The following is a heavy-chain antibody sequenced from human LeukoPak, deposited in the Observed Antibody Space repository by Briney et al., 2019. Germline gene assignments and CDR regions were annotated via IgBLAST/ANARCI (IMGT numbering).Heavy chain of an antibody. Sequence: GGSLRLSCAASGFTFSSYAMSWVRQAPGKGLEWVSAISGSGGSTYYADSVKGRFTISRDNSKNALYLQMNSLRAEDTAVYYCANSAVVITGFDYWGQGTLVTVSS. V-gene: IGHV3-23*01. CDR2: ISGSGGST. CDR1: GFTFSSYA. CDR3: ANSAVVITGFDY. J-gene: IGHJ4*02. D-gene: IGHD3-22*01.